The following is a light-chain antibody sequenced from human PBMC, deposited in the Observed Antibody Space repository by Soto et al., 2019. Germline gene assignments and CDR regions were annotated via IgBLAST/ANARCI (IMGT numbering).Light chain of an antibody. Sequence: SVSPGERATLSCRASQSVSSNLAWYQQKPGQAPRLLIYGVTNRVTGIPERFSGSGSGTELTLTISRLEPEDFAIYYCQQRSNWPPETFGQGTRLEIK. CDR2: GVT. V-gene: IGKV3-11*01. J-gene: IGKJ5*01. CDR1: QSVSSN. CDR3: QQRSNWPPET.